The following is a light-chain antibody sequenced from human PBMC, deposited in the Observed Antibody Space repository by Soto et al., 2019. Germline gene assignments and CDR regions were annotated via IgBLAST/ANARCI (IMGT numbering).Light chain of an antibody. J-gene: IGKJ1*01. CDR2: DAS. Sequence: EIVMTQSPATLSVSPGERATLSCRASQSVSSNLAWYQQKPGQAPRLLIYDASTRATGIPARFSGSGSGTEFTLTISSLQSEDFAVYYCQQYNNWPRTFGKGTKADIK. CDR1: QSVSSN. CDR3: QQYNNWPRT. V-gene: IGKV3-15*01.